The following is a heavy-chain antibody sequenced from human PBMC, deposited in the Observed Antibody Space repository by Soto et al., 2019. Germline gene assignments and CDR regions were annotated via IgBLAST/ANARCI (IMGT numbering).Heavy chain of an antibody. Sequence: QVQLVQXXAEVRKPGSSVKVSCKASGGTFTTYDISWVRQAPGXGLEWMGGIIPLFDATKYAQKFQGRVTITADKSTGTAYMELSSLRSEDTAMYYCARDRSSSWYNGTFYFDSWGQGTLVTVSS. D-gene: IGHD6-19*01. CDR1: GGTFTTYD. CDR3: ARDRSSSWYNGTFYFDS. V-gene: IGHV1-69*06. J-gene: IGHJ4*02. CDR2: IIPLFDAT.